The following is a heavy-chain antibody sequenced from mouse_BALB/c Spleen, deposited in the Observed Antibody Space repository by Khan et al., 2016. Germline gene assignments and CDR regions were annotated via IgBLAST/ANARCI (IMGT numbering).Heavy chain of an antibody. J-gene: IGHJ2*01. CDR1: GYTFTSYT. D-gene: IGHD2-1*01. CDR3: ARGGIYYGNYPY. Sequence: QVQLKQSGAELARPGASVKMSCKASGYTFTSYTMHWVKQRPGQGLEWIGYINPSSGYTNYNQTFKDKATLTADKSSSTAYMQLSSLTSEDSAVYYCARGGIYYGNYPYWGQGTTLTVSS. V-gene: IGHV1-4*01. CDR2: INPSSGYT.